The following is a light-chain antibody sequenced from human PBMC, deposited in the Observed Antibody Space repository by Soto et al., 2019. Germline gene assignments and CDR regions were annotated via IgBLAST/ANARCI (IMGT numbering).Light chain of an antibody. CDR3: QQANSFPLT. V-gene: IGKV1-9*01. CDR1: QGISSF. CDR2: AAS. Sequence: DIHLTQSPSFLSASVGDRVTITCQASQGISSFLAWYQQKPGKAPKLLIYAASSLQSGVPSRFSGSGSGTDCTLTISSLQPEDVPTYYCQQANSFPLTFAGGTKVDIK. J-gene: IGKJ4*01.